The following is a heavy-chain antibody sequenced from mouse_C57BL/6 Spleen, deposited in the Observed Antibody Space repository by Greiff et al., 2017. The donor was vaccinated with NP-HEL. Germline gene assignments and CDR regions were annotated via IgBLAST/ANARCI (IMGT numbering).Heavy chain of an antibody. D-gene: IGHD2-4*01. CDR1: GYAFSSSW. V-gene: IGHV1-82*01. CDR2: IYPGDGDT. Sequence: VQLQQSGPELVKPGASVKISCKASGYAFSSSWMNWVKQRPGKGLEWIGRIYPGDGDTNYNGKFKGKATLTADKSSSTAYMQLSSLTSEDSAVYFCARIYYDYNAGFAYWGQGTLVTVSA. J-gene: IGHJ3*01. CDR3: ARIYYDYNAGFAY.